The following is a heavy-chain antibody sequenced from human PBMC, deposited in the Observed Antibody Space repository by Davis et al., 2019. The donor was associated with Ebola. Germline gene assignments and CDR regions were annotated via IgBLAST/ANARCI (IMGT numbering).Heavy chain of an antibody. V-gene: IGHV1-8*02. CDR3: ARAPTWSEINYYCLDY. CDR1: GYTFTGYY. CDR2: MNPNSGNT. J-gene: IGHJ4*02. Sequence: ASVKVSCKASGYTFTGYYMHWVRQAPGQGLEWMGWMNPNSGNTGYAQKFQGRVTMTRNTSIGTAYMELSSLRSEDTAVYYCARAPTWSEINYYCLDYWGQGTLVTVSS. D-gene: IGHD3-22*01.